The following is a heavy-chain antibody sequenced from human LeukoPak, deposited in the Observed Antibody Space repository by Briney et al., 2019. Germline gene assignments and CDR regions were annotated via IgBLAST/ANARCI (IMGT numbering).Heavy chain of an antibody. J-gene: IGHJ6*03. CDR2: IYYSGST. Sequence: SETLSLTCTVSGGSISSYYWSWIRQPPGKGLEWIGYIYYSGSTNYNPSLTSRVPISLDTSKNQFSLKRSSVTAPDTAVYYCARMIPPEYMDVCGKRTTVTVSS. V-gene: IGHV4-59*01. D-gene: IGHD3-22*01. CDR1: GGSISSYY. CDR3: ARMIPPEYMDV.